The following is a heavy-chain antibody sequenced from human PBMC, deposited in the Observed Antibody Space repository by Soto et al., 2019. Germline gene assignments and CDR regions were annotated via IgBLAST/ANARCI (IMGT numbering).Heavy chain of an antibody. CDR3: ARNYGSNYYYGMDV. J-gene: IGHJ6*02. V-gene: IGHV4-31*03. D-gene: IGHD3-10*01. Sequence: PSETLSLTCTVSGGSISSGGYYWSWIRQHPGKGLEWIGYIYYSGSTYYNPSLRSRVTISVDTSKNQFPLKLSSVTAADTAVYYCARNYGSNYYYGMDVWGQGTTVTVSS. CDR2: IYYSGST. CDR1: GGSISSGGYY.